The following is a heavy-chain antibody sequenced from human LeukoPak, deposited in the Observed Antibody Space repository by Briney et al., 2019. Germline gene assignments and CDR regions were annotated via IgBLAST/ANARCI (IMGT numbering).Heavy chain of an antibody. V-gene: IGHV1-3*03. Sequence: GASVKVSCKASGYTFTTYTIHWVRQAPGQRLEWMGWINAGNGNTKYSQEFQDRVTITRDTSASTAYMELSSLRSEDMAVYYCGRARYETRIWPKSRYDYYHYMDVWGKGTTVTISS. D-gene: IGHD3-3*01. CDR3: GRARYETRIWPKSRYDYYHYMDV. CDR1: GYTFTTYT. J-gene: IGHJ6*03. CDR2: INAGNGNT.